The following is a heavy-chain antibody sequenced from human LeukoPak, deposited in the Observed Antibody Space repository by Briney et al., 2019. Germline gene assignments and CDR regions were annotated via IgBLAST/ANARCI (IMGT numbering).Heavy chain of an antibody. CDR2: INPSGGST. D-gene: IGHD2-2*01. J-gene: IGHJ5*02. CDR3: ARGLYIVVVPAANGQGWFDP. V-gene: IGHV1-46*01. CDR1: GYTSTSYY. Sequence: ASVKVSCKASGYTSTSYYMHWVRQAPGQGLEWMGIINPSGGSTSYAQKFQGRVTMTRDTSTSTVYMELSSLRSEDTAVYYCARGLYIVVVPAANGQGWFDPWGQGTLVTVSS.